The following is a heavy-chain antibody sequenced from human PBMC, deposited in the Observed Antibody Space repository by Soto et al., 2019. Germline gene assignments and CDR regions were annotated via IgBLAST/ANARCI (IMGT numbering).Heavy chain of an antibody. CDR3: ATSSPAVDY. CDR2: ITTDKGKT. CDR1: GYTFTSFG. Sequence: GASVKVSCKTSGYTFTSFGISWVRQAPGQGLEWMGWITTDKGKTNYAQKFQGRVTMTTDTSTSTAYMELRSLRSDDTAVYYCATSSPAVDYWGQGTLVTVSS. J-gene: IGHJ4*02. V-gene: IGHV1-18*01.